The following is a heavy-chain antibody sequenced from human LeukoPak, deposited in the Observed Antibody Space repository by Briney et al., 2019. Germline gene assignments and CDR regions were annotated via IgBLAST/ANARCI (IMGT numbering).Heavy chain of an antibody. CDR3: AFTGTAMAKGYYYYMDV. V-gene: IGHV1-24*01. J-gene: IGHJ6*03. Sequence: ASVKVSCKVSGYSLTDLSMHWVRQAPGKGLEWMGGFDPEDGETIYAQKFQGRVTMTEDTSTDTAYMELSSLRSEDTAVYYCAFTGTAMAKGYYYYMDVWGKGTTVTVSS. CDR1: GYSLTDLS. CDR2: FDPEDGET. D-gene: IGHD5-18*01.